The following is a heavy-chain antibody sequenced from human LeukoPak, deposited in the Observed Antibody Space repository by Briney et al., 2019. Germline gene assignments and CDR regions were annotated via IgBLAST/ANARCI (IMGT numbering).Heavy chain of an antibody. V-gene: IGHV1-46*01. CDR3: ARSGSSGWYHFDL. D-gene: IGHD6-19*01. CDR1: GYTFTKYY. CDR2: INPSGGST. J-gene: IGHJ2*01. Sequence: ASVKASRKASGYTFTKYYIHWVRQAPGQGLKWMGVINPSGGSTSYAQKFQGRVTMTRDTSTSTVYMELSSLRSEDTAVYYCARSGSSGWYHFDLWGRGTLVTVSS.